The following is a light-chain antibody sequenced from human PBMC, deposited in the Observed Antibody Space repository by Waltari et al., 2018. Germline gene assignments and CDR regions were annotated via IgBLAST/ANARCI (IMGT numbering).Light chain of an antibody. CDR1: QTINRY. J-gene: IGKJ1*01. CDR2: DAS. Sequence: DIQMTQSPSSLSASVGARVTITCRASQTINRYLNWYQQKPGKAPKVLIYDASNLQSGVPSRFSGSGSGTGFTLTINSLQPEDFATYYCQQSFNTPRTFGQGTKV. V-gene: IGKV1-39*01. CDR3: QQSFNTPRT.